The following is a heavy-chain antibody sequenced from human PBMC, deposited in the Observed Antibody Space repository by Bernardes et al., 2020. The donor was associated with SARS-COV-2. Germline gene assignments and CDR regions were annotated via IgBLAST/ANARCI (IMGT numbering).Heavy chain of an antibody. J-gene: IGHJ4*02. CDR3: VRDMYGKNDY. V-gene: IGHV3-74*01. CDR2: MNLDGTTI. Sequence: GGSLRLSCAASGFTFGIDWMHWVRQAPGKGLAWVARMNLDGTTINHAESVRGRFTISRDNVKNILYLQMHSLRADDTALYFCVRDMYGKNDYWGQGTLVTVSS. CDR1: GFTFGIDW. D-gene: IGHD2-8*01.